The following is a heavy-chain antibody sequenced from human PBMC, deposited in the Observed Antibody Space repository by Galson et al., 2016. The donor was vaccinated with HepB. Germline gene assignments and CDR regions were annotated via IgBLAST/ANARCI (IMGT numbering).Heavy chain of an antibody. CDR3: TRDGSGWSSN. CDR1: GFTFDSYG. J-gene: IGHJ4*02. CDR2: ISGSGAST. D-gene: IGHD6-19*01. V-gene: IGHV3-23*01. Sequence: SLRLSCAASGFTFDSYGMSWVRQAPGKGLEWVSSISGSGASTYYADSVKGRFTISRDNSKNTLYLQMNSLRAEDTAVYYCTRDGSGWSSNWGQGTLVTVSS.